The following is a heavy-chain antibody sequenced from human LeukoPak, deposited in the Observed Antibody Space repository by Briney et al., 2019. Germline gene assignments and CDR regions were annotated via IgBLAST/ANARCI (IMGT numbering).Heavy chain of an antibody. CDR1: GFTFSSYA. CDR3: AKGRDYYDSSGILDY. CDR2: ISGSGGST. V-gene: IGHV3-23*01. D-gene: IGHD3-22*01. Sequence: PGGSLRLSCAASGFTFSSYAMSWVRQAPGKGLEWVSAISGSGGSTYYADSVKGRFTTSRDNSENTLYLQMNSLRAEDTAVYYCAKGRDYYDSSGILDYWGQGTLVTVSS. J-gene: IGHJ4*02.